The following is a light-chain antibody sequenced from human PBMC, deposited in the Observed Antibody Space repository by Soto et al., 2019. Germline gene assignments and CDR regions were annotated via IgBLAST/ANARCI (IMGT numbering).Light chain of an antibody. J-gene: IGLJ3*02. CDR1: SSNIGAGYD. V-gene: IGLV1-40*01. Sequence: QSVLTQPPSVSGAPGQRVTISCTGSSSNIGAGYDVPWYQQHPGTAPKLLIYSNNNRPSGVPDRFSGSKSGTSASLAITGLQAEDEADDYCQSFDISLSGWVFGGGTKLTVL. CDR3: QSFDISLSGWV. CDR2: SNN.